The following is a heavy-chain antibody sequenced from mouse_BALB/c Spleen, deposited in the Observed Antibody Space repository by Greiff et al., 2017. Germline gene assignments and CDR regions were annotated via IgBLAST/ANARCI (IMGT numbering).Heavy chain of an antibody. CDR2: INPSTGYT. D-gene: IGHD2-14*01. V-gene: IGHV1-7*01. Sequence: QVQLQQSGAELAKPGASVKMSCKASGYTFTSYWMHWVKQRPGQGLEWIGYINPSTGYTEYNQKFKDKATLTADKSSSTAYMQLSSLTSEDSAVYYCAREDYRYPWFADWGQGTLVTVSA. CDR3: AREDYRYPWFAD. CDR1: GYTFTSYW. J-gene: IGHJ3*01.